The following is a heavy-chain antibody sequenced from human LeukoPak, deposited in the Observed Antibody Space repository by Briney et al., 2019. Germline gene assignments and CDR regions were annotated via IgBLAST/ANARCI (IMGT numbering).Heavy chain of an antibody. CDR2: INPSGGST. J-gene: IGHJ4*02. CDR1: GYTFTSYY. V-gene: IGHV1-46*01. CDR3: ARGGSEVVTAIVVYFDY. Sequence: ASVKVSCKASGYTFTSYYMHWVRQAPGQGLEWMGIINPSGGSTSYAQKFPGRITMTRDTSTSAVYMELSSLRSEDTAVYYCARGGSEVVTAIVVYFDYWGQGTLVTVSS. D-gene: IGHD2-21*02.